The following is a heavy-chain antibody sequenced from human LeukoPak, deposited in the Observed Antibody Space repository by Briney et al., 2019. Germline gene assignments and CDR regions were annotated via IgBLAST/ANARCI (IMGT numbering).Heavy chain of an antibody. CDR2: IYTSGST. J-gene: IGHJ3*02. V-gene: IGHV4-61*02. CDR1: GGSISSGSYY. D-gene: IGHD1-26*01. Sequence: SETLSLTCTVSGGSISSGSYYWSWIRQPAGKGLEWIGRIYTSGSTYYNPSLKSRVTISVDTSKNQFSLKLSSVTAADTAVYYCARNSGSYYLTSAVDIWGQGTMVTVSS. CDR3: ARNSGSYYLTSAVDI.